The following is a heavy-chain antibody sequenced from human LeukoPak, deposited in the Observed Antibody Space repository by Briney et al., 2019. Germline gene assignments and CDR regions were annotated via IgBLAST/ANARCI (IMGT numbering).Heavy chain of an antibody. D-gene: IGHD3-10*01. J-gene: IGHJ4*02. CDR1: GFTFSSYS. CDR3: AISGVIWSRVPCDY. Sequence: PGGSLRLSCAASGFTFSSYSMNWVRQAPGKGLEWVSSISSSSSYIYYADSVKGRFTISRDNAKNSLYLQMNSLRAEDTAVYYCAISGVIWSRVPCDYWGQGTLVTVSS. V-gene: IGHV3-21*01. CDR2: ISSSSSYI.